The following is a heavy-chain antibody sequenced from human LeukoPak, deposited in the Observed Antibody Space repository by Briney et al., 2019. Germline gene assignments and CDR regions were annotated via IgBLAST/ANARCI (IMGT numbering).Heavy chain of an antibody. CDR1: GYTFTGYY. D-gene: IGHD3-22*01. V-gene: IGHV1-2*02. Sequence: GASVTVSCKASGYTFTGYYMHWVRQAPGQGLEWMGWINPNSGGTNYAQKFKGRVTMTRDASISTAYMELSRLRSDDTAVYYCAREKGSSGSNWFVPWGQGTLVTVSS. CDR2: INPNSGGT. J-gene: IGHJ5*02. CDR3: AREKGSSGSNWFVP.